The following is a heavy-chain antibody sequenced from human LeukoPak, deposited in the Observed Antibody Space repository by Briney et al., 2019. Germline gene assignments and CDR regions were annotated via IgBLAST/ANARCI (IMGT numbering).Heavy chain of an antibody. Sequence: GRSLRLSCAASGFTFDDYAMHWVRQAPGKGLEWVSGISWNSGSIGYADSVKGRFTISRDNSKNTLYLQMNSLRAEDTAVYYCARDPTLVVVPAATDFDYWGQGTLVTVSS. J-gene: IGHJ4*02. CDR3: ARDPTLVVVPAATDFDY. D-gene: IGHD2-2*01. CDR1: GFTFDDYA. V-gene: IGHV3-9*01. CDR2: ISWNSGSI.